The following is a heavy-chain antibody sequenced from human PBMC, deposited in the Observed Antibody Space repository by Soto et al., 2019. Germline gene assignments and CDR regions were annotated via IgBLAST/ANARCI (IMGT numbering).Heavy chain of an antibody. Sequence: QVQLVQSGAEVKKPGSSVKVSCKASGGTFSSYAISWVRQAPGQGLEWMGGIIPIFGTANYAQKFQGRVTITADESTRTAYMELSSLRSEDTAVYYCAREAPNGYRRCYFDYWGQGTLVTVSS. CDR2: IIPIFGTA. CDR3: AREAPNGYRRCYFDY. J-gene: IGHJ4*02. CDR1: GGTFSSYA. V-gene: IGHV1-69*01. D-gene: IGHD5-12*01.